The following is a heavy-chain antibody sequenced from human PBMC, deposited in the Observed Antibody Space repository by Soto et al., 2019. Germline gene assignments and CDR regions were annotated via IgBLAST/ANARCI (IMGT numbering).Heavy chain of an antibody. J-gene: IGHJ6*03. CDR2: IYYSGST. Sequence: ETLSLTCTVSGGSISSSSYYWGWIRQPPGKGLEWIGSIYYSGSTYYNPSLKSRVTISVDTSKNQFPLKLSSVTAADTAVYYCARIVEGYCSSTSCSPGGDYYYYMDVWGKGTTVTVSS. V-gene: IGHV4-39*01. CDR1: GGSISSSSYY. D-gene: IGHD2-2*01. CDR3: ARIVEGYCSSTSCSPGGDYYYYMDV.